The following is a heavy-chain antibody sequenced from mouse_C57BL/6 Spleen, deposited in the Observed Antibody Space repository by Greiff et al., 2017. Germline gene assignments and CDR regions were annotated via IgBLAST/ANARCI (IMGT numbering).Heavy chain of an antibody. D-gene: IGHD2-5*01. J-gene: IGHJ4*01. CDR3: ARAAYYSNYDYDMDY. CDR1: GYAFTNYL. Sequence: VQLQQSGAELVRPGTSVKVSCKASGYAFTNYLIAWVKQRPGQGLEWIGVINPGSGGTNYNDKLKGKATLAADKISSADYMQLSSLTSDSSAVYFCARAAYYSNYDYDMDYWGQGTSVTVSS. V-gene: IGHV1-54*01. CDR2: INPGSGGT.